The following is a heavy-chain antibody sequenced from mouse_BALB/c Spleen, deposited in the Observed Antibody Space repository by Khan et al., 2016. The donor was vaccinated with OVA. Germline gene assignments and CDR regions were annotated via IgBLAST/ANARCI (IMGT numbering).Heavy chain of an antibody. CDR2: ISYSGST. CDR1: GYSITSGYG. J-gene: IGHJ2*01. Sequence: QLEESGPGLVKPSQSLSLTCTVTGYSITSGYGWNWIRQFPGNKLEWMGYISYSGSTNYNPSIKSRISITRDTSKNQFFLQLNSVTTEDTATYYYARTARIKYWGQGTTLTVSS. V-gene: IGHV3-2*02. D-gene: IGHD1-2*01. CDR3: ARTARIKY.